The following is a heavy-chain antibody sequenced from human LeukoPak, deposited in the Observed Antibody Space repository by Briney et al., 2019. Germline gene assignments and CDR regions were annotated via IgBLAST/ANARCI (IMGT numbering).Heavy chain of an antibody. CDR2: IRYDGNSN. V-gene: IGHV3-30*02. D-gene: IGHD3-22*01. Sequence: GGSLRLSCAASGFTFRSYGMHRVRQAPGKGLEWVAFIRYDGNSNYYADTVKGRFTISRDNSRSTLYLQMNSLRAEDTAVYYCAKEEVISGNHGVYFDYWGQGTLVTVSS. CDR1: GFTFRSYG. CDR3: AKEEVISGNHGVYFDY. J-gene: IGHJ4*02.